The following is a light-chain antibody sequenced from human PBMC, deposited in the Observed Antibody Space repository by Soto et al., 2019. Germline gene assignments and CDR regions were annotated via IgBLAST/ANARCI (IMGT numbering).Light chain of an antibody. V-gene: IGKV3-20*01. CDR1: QSVSSTH. CDR2: GAS. J-gene: IGKJ2*01. CDR3: QQYGSSPYT. Sequence: EIVLTQSPDSLSLSPGERGTLTCRASQSVSSTHLAWYQHKPGQAPRLLIHGASNRSTGISARFSGSGSGTDFTLTITRLGPEDFAVYYCQQYGSSPYTFGQGTKLEIK.